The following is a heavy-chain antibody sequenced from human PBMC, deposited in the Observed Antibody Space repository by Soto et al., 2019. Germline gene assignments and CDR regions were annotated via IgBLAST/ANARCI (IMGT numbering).Heavy chain of an antibody. V-gene: IGHV4-39*01. CDR2: IYYSGST. Sequence: QLQLQESGPGLVKPSETLSLTCTVSGGSISSSSYYWGWIRQPPGKGLEWIGSIYYSGSTYYNPSLTSRDTISVDTSNNQFPLQLSSVTAADTAVYYCWLTSLGSGNFFDYWGQGTLFTVSS. CDR3: WLTSLGSGNFFDY. D-gene: IGHD3-10*01. J-gene: IGHJ4*02. CDR1: GGSISSSSYY.